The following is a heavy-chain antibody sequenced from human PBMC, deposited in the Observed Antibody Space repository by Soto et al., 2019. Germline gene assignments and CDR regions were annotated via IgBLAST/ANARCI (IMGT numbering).Heavy chain of an antibody. Sequence: SLTCAVYGGSFSGYYWSWIRQPPGKGLEWIGEINHSGSTNYNPSLKSRVTISVDTSKNQFSLKLSSVTAADTAVYYCARAGRSSGWFGYWGQGTLVTVSS. CDR2: INHSGST. D-gene: IGHD6-19*01. V-gene: IGHV4-34*01. CDR1: GGSFSGYY. CDR3: ARAGRSSGWFGY. J-gene: IGHJ5*01.